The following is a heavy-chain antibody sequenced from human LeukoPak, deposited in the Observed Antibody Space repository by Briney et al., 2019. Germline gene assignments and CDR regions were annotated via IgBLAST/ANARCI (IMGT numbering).Heavy chain of an antibody. CDR3: ARSYSGRYAYFDY. CDR2: IYPGDSDT. V-gene: IGHV5-51*01. J-gene: IGHJ4*02. D-gene: IGHD1-26*01. Sequence: GESLQISCKGSGFNFTSYWIGWGRQLPGKGVEWMGIIYPGDSDTRNSPSFQGQVSISADKSIGTAYLQWSSLKASDTAMYYCARSYSGRYAYFDYWGQGTLLTVSS. CDR1: GFNFTSYW.